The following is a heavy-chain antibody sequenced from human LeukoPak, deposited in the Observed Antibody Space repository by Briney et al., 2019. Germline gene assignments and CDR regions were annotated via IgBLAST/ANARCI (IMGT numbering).Heavy chain of an antibody. CDR1: GFTFSSYS. CDR2: ISSSSSYI. J-gene: IGHJ3*02. D-gene: IGHD2-2*02. V-gene: IGHV3-21*01. CDR3: AREDLGYCSSTSCYIGAFDI. Sequence: GGSLRLSCAASGFTFSSYSMNWVRQAPGKGLEWVSSISSSSSYIYYADSVKGRFTISRDNAKNSLYLQMNSLRAEDTAVYYCAREDLGYCSSTSCYIGAFDIWGQGTMVTVSS.